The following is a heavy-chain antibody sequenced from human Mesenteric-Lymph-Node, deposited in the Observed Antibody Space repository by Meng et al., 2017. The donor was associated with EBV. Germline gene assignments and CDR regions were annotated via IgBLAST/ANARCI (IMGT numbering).Heavy chain of an antibody. CDR2: FYSSGSI. J-gene: IGHJ4*02. V-gene: IGHV4-61*01. CDR1: GKSFTSGSYY. CDR3: ASSYLYTSGWPLDY. Sequence: SGLGRVKPAGTLYLTCTVSGKSFTSGSYYWNVIRQSTGKGLEWIGYFYSSGSINYNPSLKRRVTISIDTSKNQFSLKLTSVTAADTAVYYCASSYLYTSGWPLDYWGQGTLVTVSS. D-gene: IGHD6-19*01.